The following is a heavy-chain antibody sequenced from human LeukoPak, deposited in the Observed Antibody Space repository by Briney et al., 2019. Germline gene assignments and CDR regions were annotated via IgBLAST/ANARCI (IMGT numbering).Heavy chain of an antibody. J-gene: IGHJ4*02. V-gene: IGHV3-48*01. D-gene: IGHD1-26*01. CDR3: AREIRDSGQLDY. Sequence: PGGSLRLSCAASGFTFSSYSMNWVRRAPGKGLEWVSYISSSSSAVYYADSVKGRFTISRDNAKNALYLQMNSLRAEDTAVYYCAREIRDSGQLDYWGQGTLVTVSS. CDR2: ISSSSSAV. CDR1: GFTFSSYS.